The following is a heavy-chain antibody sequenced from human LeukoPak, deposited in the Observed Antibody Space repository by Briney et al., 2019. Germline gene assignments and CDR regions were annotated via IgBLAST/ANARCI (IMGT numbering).Heavy chain of an antibody. V-gene: IGHV1-8*01. CDR1: GYTFTSYD. CDR3: AGAGSSNDAFDI. J-gene: IGHJ3*02. Sequence: ASVKVSCKASGYTFTSYDINWVRQATGQGLEWMGWMNPNSGNTGYAQKFQGRVTMTRNTSISTAYMELSSQRSEDTAVYYCAGAGSSNDAFDIWGQGTMVTVSS. CDR2: MNPNSGNT.